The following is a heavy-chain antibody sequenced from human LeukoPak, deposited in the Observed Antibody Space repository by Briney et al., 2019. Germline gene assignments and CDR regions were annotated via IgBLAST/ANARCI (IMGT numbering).Heavy chain of an antibody. V-gene: IGHV1-69*01. CDR2: IIPIFGTA. CDR3: ARDGSGSYYWAGVLDY. J-gene: IGHJ4*02. CDR1: GGTFSSYA. Sequence: SVKVSCKASGGTFSSYAISWVRQAPGQGLGWMGGIIPIFGTANYAQKFQGRVTITADESTSTAYMELSSLRSEDTAVYYCARDGSGSYYWAGVLDYWGQGTLVTVSS. D-gene: IGHD1-26*01.